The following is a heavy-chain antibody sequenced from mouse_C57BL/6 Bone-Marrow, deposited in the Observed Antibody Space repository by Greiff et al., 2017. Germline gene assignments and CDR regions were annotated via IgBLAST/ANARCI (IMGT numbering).Heavy chain of an antibody. CDR2: IWSGGST. D-gene: IGHD2-3*01. CDR3: ARNDGYSYAMDY. Sequence: QVQLKESGPGLVQPSQSLSITCTVSGFSLTSYGVHWVRQSPGKGLEWLGVIWSGGSTDYNAAFISRLSISKDNSKSQVSFKMNSLQADDTAIYYCARNDGYSYAMDYWGQGTSVTVSS. J-gene: IGHJ4*01. CDR1: GFSLTSYG. V-gene: IGHV2-2*01.